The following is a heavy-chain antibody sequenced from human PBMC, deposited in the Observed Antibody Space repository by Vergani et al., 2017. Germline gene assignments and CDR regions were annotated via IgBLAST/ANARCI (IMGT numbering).Heavy chain of an antibody. CDR1: GGSMSGYY. CDR3: GRAYGDKRWGLVGWFDP. J-gene: IGHJ5*02. CDR2: MYHSGST. Sequence: QVRLQESGPGLVKPSETLSLTCSVSGGSMSGYYWSWIRQPPGKELEWIGYMYHSGSTNYNPSLETRVTISGDTSKNQFSLKLNSVTAADTAVYYCGRAYGDKRWGLVGWFDPWGQGTLVTVSS. D-gene: IGHD4-17*01. V-gene: IGHV4-59*01.